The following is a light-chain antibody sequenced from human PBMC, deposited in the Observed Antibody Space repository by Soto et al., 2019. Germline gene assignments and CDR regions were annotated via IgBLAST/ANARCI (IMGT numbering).Light chain of an antibody. V-gene: IGKV3-20*01. CDR2: GAS. J-gene: IGKJ3*01. CDR1: QSVSSSY. CDR3: QQYGSSLT. Sequence: EIVLTQSPGPLSLSPGERATLSCRASQSVSSSYLAWYQQKPGQAPRLLIYGASSRATGIPDRFSGSGSGTDFTLTISGLEPEDFAVYYWQQYGSSLTFGPGTKVDIK.